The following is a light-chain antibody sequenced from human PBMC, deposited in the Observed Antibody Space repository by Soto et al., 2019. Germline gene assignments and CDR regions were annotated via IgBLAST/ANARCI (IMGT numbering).Light chain of an antibody. J-gene: IGKJ2*01. Sequence: DIQMTQSPSSLSASLGDRVTITCRASQTINNYLHWYQQRPGEAPKLLIYSASNLQTGVPPRFSGSGSGTHFTLPISSLQAGDFATYYCQQSSSTPHTFGQGTIVEIK. CDR1: QTINNY. CDR3: QQSSSTPHT. CDR2: SAS. V-gene: IGKV1-39*01.